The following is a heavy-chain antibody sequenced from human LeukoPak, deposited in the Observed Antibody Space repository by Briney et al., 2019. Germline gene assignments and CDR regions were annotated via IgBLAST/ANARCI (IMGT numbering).Heavy chain of an antibody. Sequence: ASAKVSCKASGYTFTSYYMHWVRQAPGQGLEWMGIINPSGGSTSYAQKFQGRVTMTRDTSTSTVYMELSSLRSEDTAVYYCASLGQVPYDSSGYWDYWGQGTLVTVSS. D-gene: IGHD3-22*01. CDR2: INPSGGST. V-gene: IGHV1-46*01. J-gene: IGHJ4*02. CDR1: GYTFTSYY. CDR3: ASLGQVPYDSSGYWDY.